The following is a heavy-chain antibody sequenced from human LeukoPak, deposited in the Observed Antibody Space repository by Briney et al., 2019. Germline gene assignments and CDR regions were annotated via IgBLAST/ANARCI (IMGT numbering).Heavy chain of an antibody. CDR1: GYTFTSYY. D-gene: IGHD6-13*01. J-gene: IGHJ6*04. V-gene: IGHV1-46*01. CDR3: ASERGIAAAGTSNYYYYYGMDV. Sequence: ASVKVSCKASGYTFTSYYMHWVRQAPGQGLEWMGIINPSGGSTSYAQKFQGRVTMTRDTSTSTVYMELSSLRSEDTAVYCCASERGIAAAGTSNYYYYYGMDVWGKGTTVTVSS. CDR2: INPSGGST.